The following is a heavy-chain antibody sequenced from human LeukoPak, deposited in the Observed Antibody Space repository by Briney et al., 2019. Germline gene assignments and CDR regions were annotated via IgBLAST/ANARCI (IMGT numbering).Heavy chain of an antibody. Sequence: GASVTVSCKASGYTFTSYGISWVRQAPGQGLEWMGWISAYNGNTNYAQKLQGRVTMTTHTSTSTAYMELRSLRSDDTAGYYCAREIAAAEGSNWFDLWGQGTLVTVSS. D-gene: IGHD6-13*01. J-gene: IGHJ5*02. CDR3: AREIAAAEGSNWFDL. V-gene: IGHV1-18*01. CDR2: ISAYNGNT. CDR1: GYTFTSYG.